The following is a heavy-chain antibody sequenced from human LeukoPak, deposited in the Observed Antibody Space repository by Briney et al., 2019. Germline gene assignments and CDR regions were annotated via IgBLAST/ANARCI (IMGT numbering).Heavy chain of an antibody. J-gene: IGHJ4*02. V-gene: IGHV1-46*01. Sequence: ASVKVSCKASGYTFTSYYMHWVRQAPGQGLEWMGIINPSGGSTSYAQKFQGRVTMTRDTSTSTVYMELSSLRSEDTAVYYCARGYYYDSSGYYYPLVNWGQGTLVTVSS. CDR2: INPSGGST. CDR1: GYTFTSYY. CDR3: ARGYYYDSSGYYYPLVN. D-gene: IGHD3-22*01.